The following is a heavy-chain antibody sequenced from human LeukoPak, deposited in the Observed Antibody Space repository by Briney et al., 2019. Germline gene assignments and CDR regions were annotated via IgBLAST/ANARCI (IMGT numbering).Heavy chain of an antibody. D-gene: IGHD2-2*01. CDR3: ARNVGSGSSTSCYYSDP. Sequence: SETLSLTCTVSGGSISSSRYYWGWIRQPPGKGLEWIGSIYDSGSTYYNPSLESRVTISVDTSKNQFSLNLRSVSAADTAVYYCARNVGSGSSTSCYYSDPWGQGTLVTVSS. V-gene: IGHV4-39*01. CDR1: GGSISSSRYY. CDR2: IYDSGST. J-gene: IGHJ5*02.